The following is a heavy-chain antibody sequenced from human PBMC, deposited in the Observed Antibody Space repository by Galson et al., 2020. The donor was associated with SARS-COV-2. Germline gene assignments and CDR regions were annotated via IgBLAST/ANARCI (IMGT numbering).Heavy chain of an antibody. J-gene: IGHJ6*02. CDR1: GGTISTYY. CDR2: MYYSGST. CDR3: ARLGCSSISCSSMDV. D-gene: IGHD2-2*01. Sequence: SETLSLTCTASGGTISTYYWTWIRQPPGKGLEWMGYMYYSGSTNYNPSLKSRVTISVDTSKNQLSLKLSSVTDADTAVYYCARLGCSSISCSSMDVWGQGTTVTVSS. V-gene: IGHV4-59*08.